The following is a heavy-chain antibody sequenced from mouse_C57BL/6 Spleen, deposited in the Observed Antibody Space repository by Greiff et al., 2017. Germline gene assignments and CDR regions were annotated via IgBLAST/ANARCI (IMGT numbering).Heavy chain of an antibody. Sequence: EVQLQQSGPELVKPGASVKISCKASGYSFTGYYMNWVKQSPEKSLEWIGEINPSTGGTTYNQKFKAKATLTVDKSSSTAYMQLKSLTSEDSAVYYCARWYYGSPLDYWGQGTTLTVSS. J-gene: IGHJ2*01. CDR1: GYSFTGYY. D-gene: IGHD1-1*01. V-gene: IGHV1-42*01. CDR3: ARWYYGSPLDY. CDR2: INPSTGGT.